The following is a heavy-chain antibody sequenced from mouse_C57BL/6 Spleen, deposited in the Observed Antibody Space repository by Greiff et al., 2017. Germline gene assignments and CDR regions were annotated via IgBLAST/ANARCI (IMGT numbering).Heavy chain of an antibody. V-gene: IGHV3-6*01. CDR3: ARDGNSPPTDY. Sequence: EVQLQESGPGLVKPSQSLSLTCSVTGYSITGGYYWNWIRQFPGNKLEWMGYISYDGSNKYNPSLQNRISITRDTSKNQFFLKLNSVTTEDTATYYCARDGNSPPTDYGGQGTSVTVSS. CDR1: GYSITGGYY. D-gene: IGHD2-1*01. J-gene: IGHJ4*01. CDR2: ISYDGSN.